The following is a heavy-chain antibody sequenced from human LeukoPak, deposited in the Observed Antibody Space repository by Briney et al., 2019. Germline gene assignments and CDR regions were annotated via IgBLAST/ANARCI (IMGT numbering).Heavy chain of an antibody. CDR2: INHSGST. J-gene: IGHJ6*03. V-gene: IGHV4-34*01. CDR1: GGSFSGYY. CDR3: ARGAPSVVVTAILLYYYYYMDV. D-gene: IGHD2-21*02. Sequence: PSETLSLTCAVYGGSFSGYYRSWIRQPPGKGLEWIGEINHSGSTNYNPSLKSRVTISVDTSKNQFSLKLSSVTAADTAVYYCARGAPSVVVTAILLYYYYYMDVWGKGTTVTVSS.